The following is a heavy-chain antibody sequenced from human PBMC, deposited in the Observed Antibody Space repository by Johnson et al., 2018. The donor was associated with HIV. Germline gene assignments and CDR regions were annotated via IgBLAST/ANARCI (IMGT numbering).Heavy chain of an antibody. Sequence: VLLVESGGGLVQPGRSLRLSCAASGFTFDDYAMHWVRQAPGKGLEWVSGISWNSGSIGYADSVKGRFIISRDNAKNSLYLQMNSLRAEDTAVYYCAKNSAAFDIWGQGTMVTVSS. CDR2: ISWNSGSI. D-gene: IGHD3-10*01. CDR3: AKNSAAFDI. J-gene: IGHJ3*02. CDR1: GFTFDDYA. V-gene: IGHV3-9*01.